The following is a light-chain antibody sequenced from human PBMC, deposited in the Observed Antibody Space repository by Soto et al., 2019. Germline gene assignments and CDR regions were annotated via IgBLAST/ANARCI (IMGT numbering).Light chain of an antibody. V-gene: IGKV3-15*01. Sequence: EIVMTQSPATLSVSPGGRATLSCRTSQSVSSNLAWYQQQPGQAPRLLIYGASTRATGIPGRFSGSGSGTAFTRTISGLQSEDFAVYSCQQYNDWPKYTFGQGTKLEIK. CDR1: QSVSSN. J-gene: IGKJ2*01. CDR2: GAS. CDR3: QQYNDWPKYT.